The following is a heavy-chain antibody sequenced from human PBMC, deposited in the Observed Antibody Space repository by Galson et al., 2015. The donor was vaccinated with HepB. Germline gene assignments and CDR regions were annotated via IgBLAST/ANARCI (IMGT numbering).Heavy chain of an antibody. CDR1: EDSVSRNSAT. J-gene: IGHJ3*02. CDR3: ARVKTPWGREDAFDI. Sequence: CAISEDSVSRNSATWNWIRQSPSRGLEWLGRTYYRSKWYTDYAVSVKSRITINADTSKNQFSLQLNSVTPEDTAVFYCARVKTPWGREDAFDIWGQGTMVTVSS. CDR2: TYYRSKWYT. D-gene: IGHD3-16*01. V-gene: IGHV6-1*01.